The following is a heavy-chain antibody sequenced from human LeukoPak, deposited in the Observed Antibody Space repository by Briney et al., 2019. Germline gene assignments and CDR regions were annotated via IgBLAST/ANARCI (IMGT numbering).Heavy chain of an antibody. J-gene: IGHJ4*02. CDR1: GYRFTTYW. CDR3: ARQFRDSSGFYTHYFDY. D-gene: IGHD3-22*01. Sequence: GESLQISCKGSGYRFTTYWIGWVRQMPGRGLEWMGIIYPGDSDTRYSPSFQGQVTISADKSISTAYLQWSSLKASDTAMYYCARQFRDSSGFYTHYFDYWGQGTLVTVSS. CDR2: IYPGDSDT. V-gene: IGHV5-51*01.